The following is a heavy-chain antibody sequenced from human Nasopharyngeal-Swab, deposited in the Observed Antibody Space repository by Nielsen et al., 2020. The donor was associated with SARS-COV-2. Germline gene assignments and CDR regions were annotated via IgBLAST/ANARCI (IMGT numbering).Heavy chain of an antibody. CDR1: GYTFTSYD. CDR2: MNPNSGNT. D-gene: IGHD3-10*01. CDR3: ARSRRSNYYGSGSYYNIKTDAFDI. J-gene: IGHJ3*02. Sequence: ASVKVSCKASGYTFTSYDINWVRQATGQGLEWMGWMNPNSGNTGYAQKFQGRVTMTRNTSISTAYMELSSLRSEDTAVYYCARSRRSNYYGSGSYYNIKTDAFDIWGQGTVVTVSS. V-gene: IGHV1-8*01.